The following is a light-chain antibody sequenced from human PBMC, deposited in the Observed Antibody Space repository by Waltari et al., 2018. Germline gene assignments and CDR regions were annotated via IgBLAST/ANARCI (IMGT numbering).Light chain of an antibody. CDR2: RIS. Sequence: DIQMTQAPSSLSVSIGDRVIITCRASENIANYVSWYRQKPGTAPELLIYRISSLQSGVPSRFSGGGSGTDFTLTISRLQPEDFATYICQQSYSRPPTFGQGTKVEIK. V-gene: IGKV1-39*01. CDR3: QQSYSRPPT. CDR1: ENIANY. J-gene: IGKJ2*01.